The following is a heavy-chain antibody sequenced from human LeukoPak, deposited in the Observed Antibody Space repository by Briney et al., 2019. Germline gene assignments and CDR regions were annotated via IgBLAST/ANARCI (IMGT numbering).Heavy chain of an antibody. V-gene: IGHV3-48*04. Sequence: GGSLRLSCVASGFTFSTYTFNWVRQAPGKGLEWLSYISSGGLTIFYADSVKGRFTISRDNTKEAIYLDMTNLRAEDTGVYYCARDFHYGDYIDFWGQGTLVAVSS. CDR3: ARDFHYGDYIDF. D-gene: IGHD4/OR15-4a*01. J-gene: IGHJ4*02. CDR2: ISSGGLTI. CDR1: GFTFSTYT.